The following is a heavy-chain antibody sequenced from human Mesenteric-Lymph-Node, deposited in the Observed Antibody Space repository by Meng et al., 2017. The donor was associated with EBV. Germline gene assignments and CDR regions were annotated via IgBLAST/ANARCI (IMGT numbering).Heavy chain of an antibody. V-gene: IGHV3-23*01. CDR3: AKDQDRSGVLVLVYFDS. Sequence: EVQLLESGVGLVQPGGSLRLSCGASGFTFRSYAMTWVRQAQGKGLEWVSAISGSGDTTYYADSVKGRFTISRDNSKNTLYLQMNSLRDEDTAVYYCAKDQDRSGVLVLVYFDSWGQGTLVTVSS. J-gene: IGHJ4*02. CDR2: ISGSGDTT. CDR1: GFTFRSYA. D-gene: IGHD3-3*02.